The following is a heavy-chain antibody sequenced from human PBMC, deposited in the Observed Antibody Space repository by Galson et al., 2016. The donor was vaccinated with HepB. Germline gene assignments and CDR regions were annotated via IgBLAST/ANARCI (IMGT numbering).Heavy chain of an antibody. CDR3: AKGSLSAGYSYYMDV. Sequence: SLRLSCAASEFTFSKYAMTCVRQAPGKGLQWVSAISGSGSTTYYADSVKGRFTISRDNSNNTLYLQMSSLRAEDTAVYSGAKGSLSAGYSYYMDVWGQGTTVTVSS. V-gene: IGHV3-23*01. CDR1: EFTFSKYA. J-gene: IGHJ6*03. CDR2: ISGSGSTT. D-gene: IGHD6-13*01.